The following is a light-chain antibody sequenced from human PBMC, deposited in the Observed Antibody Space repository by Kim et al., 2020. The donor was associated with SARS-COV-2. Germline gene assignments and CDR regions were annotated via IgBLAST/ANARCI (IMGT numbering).Light chain of an antibody. J-gene: IGKJ2*01. V-gene: IGKV3-20*01. Sequence: EIVLTQSPGTLSLSPGERATLSCRASQSIGNSYLTWYQQKPGQAPRVLIYDSSSRATGIPDRFSGSGSGTDFTLTISRLEPADSAVYYCQQYRYSPPTFGQGTKLEI. CDR3: QQYRYSPPT. CDR2: DSS. CDR1: QSIGNSY.